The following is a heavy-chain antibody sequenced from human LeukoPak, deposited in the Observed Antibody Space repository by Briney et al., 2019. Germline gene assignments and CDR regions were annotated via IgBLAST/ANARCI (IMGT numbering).Heavy chain of an antibody. D-gene: IGHD4-23*01. J-gene: IGHJ5*02. CDR3: TKRGYGGALLSLDP. V-gene: IGHV3-7*02. CDR1: GFTFSTYG. Sequence: GGSLRLSCAASGFTFSTYGMSWVRQAPGKGLEWVANIKGDGSDKYYLDSLKGRFTVSRDNAKNSLYLQVNSLRADDTAVYYCTKRGYGGALLSLDPWGQGTLVTVSS. CDR2: IKGDGSDK.